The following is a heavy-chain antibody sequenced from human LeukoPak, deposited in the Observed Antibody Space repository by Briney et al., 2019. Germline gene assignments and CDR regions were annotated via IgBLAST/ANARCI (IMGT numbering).Heavy chain of an antibody. J-gene: IGHJ4*02. CDR2: ISYDGSNK. CDR3: AKAANSYDVDILDY. CDR1: GFTFSSYA. D-gene: IGHD3-22*01. Sequence: PGRSLRLSCAASGFTFSSYAMHWVRQAPGKGLEWVAVISYDGSNKYYADSVKGRFTISRDNSKNTLYLQMSSLRPEDTAIYYCAKAANSYDVDILDYWGQGTLVSVSS. V-gene: IGHV3-30-3*01.